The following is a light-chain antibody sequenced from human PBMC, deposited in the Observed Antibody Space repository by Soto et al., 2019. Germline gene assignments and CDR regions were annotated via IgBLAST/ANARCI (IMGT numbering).Light chain of an antibody. CDR3: SSYAGF. CDR2: GIS. CDR1: SSDVGGYHY. V-gene: IGLV2-8*01. Sequence: QSALTQPPSASGAPGQTVTISCTGTSSDVGGYHYVSWYQQHPGKAPKLIIYGISKRPSGVPDRFSGSKSGNTASLTVAGEEADDEADYYCSSYAGFFGGGTKVTVL. J-gene: IGLJ2*01.